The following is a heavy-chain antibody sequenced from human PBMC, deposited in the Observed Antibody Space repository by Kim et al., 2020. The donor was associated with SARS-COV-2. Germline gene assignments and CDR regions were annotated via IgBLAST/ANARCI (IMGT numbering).Heavy chain of an antibody. J-gene: IGHJ4*02. D-gene: IGHD2-2*01. Sequence: SQTLSLTCAISGDSVSTNSAAWSWIRQSPSRGLEWLGRTYYRSKWYNDYAESVKGRISINPDTSKNQFSLHLSSVSPEDTAVYYCARDGTSGCSSSNCYAVLGSWGPGTLVTVSS. CDR1: GDSVSTNSAA. V-gene: IGHV6-1*01. CDR3: ARDGTSGCSSSNCYAVLGS. CDR2: TYYRSKWYN.